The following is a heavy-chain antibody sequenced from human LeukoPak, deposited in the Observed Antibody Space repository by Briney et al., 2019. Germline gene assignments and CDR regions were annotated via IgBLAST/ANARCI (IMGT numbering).Heavy chain of an antibody. J-gene: IGHJ4*02. CDR2: IDHSGST. Sequence: SETLSLTCTVSGYSISSGYYWGWIRQPPGKGLEWTGSIDHSGSTYYNPSLKSRITISVDTSKNQFSLKLSSVTAADTAVYYCAREGGDGYNRYFDYWGQGTLVTVSS. CDR3: AREGGDGYNRYFDY. D-gene: IGHD5-24*01. V-gene: IGHV4-38-2*02. CDR1: GYSISSGYY.